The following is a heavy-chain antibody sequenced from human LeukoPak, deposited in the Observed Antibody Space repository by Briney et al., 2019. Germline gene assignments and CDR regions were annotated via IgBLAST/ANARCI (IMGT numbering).Heavy chain of an antibody. V-gene: IGHV3-11*06. CDR1: GFTFSDYY. J-gene: IGHJ4*02. CDR2: IGSSSSYT. D-gene: IGHD1-14*01. Sequence: PGGSLRLSCAASGFTFSDYYMSWIRQAPGKGLEWVSCIGSSSSYTDYADSVKGRFTISRDNAKNSLYLQMNSLRAEDTAVYYCARGYMGLYYFDYWGQGTLVTVSS. CDR3: ARGYMGLYYFDY.